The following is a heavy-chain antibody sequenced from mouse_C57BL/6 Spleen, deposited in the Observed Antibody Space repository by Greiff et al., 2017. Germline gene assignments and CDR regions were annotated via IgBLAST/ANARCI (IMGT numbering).Heavy chain of an antibody. D-gene: IGHD2-4*01. V-gene: IGHV1-52*01. CDR1: GYTFTSYW. CDR3: ARGRYDYHYFDY. J-gene: IGHJ2*01. Sequence: VQLQQPGAELVRPGSSVKLSCKASGYTFTSYWMHWVKQRPIQGLEWIGNIDPSDSETHYNQKFKDKATLTVDKSSSTAYMQLSSLTSEDSAVYYCARGRYDYHYFDYWGQGTTRTVSS. CDR2: IDPSDSET.